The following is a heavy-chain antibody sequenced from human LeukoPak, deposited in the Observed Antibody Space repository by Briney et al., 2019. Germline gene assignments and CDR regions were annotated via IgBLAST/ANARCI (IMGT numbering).Heavy chain of an antibody. CDR1: GFTFNNYA. V-gene: IGHV3-23*01. CDR3: AKGSRSSRPYYFDY. Sequence: GGSLRLSCTASGFTFNNYAMSWVRQAPGKGLEWVSAITDSGGDTYHADSVKGRFTISRDNSKTTLYLQMNSLRVEDTAVYYCAKGSRSSRPYYFDYWGQGSLATVSS. D-gene: IGHD6-6*01. J-gene: IGHJ4*02. CDR2: ITDSGGDT.